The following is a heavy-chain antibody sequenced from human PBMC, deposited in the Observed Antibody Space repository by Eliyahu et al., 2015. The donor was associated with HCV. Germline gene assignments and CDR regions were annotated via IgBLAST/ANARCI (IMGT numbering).Heavy chain of an antibody. J-gene: IGHJ6*02. CDR3: ARLFHIVVVTATFYYYYYGMDV. V-gene: IGHV1-18*01. CDR1: GYTFTSYX. D-gene: IGHD2-21*02. Sequence: QVQLVQSGAEVKKPGASXKVSCKXSGYTFTSYXXXWVRQAPGQGLEWRGWISAYNGNTNYAQKLQGRVTMTTDTSTSTAYMELRSLRSDDTAVYYCARLFHIVVVTATFYYYYYGMDVWGQGTTVTVSS. CDR2: ISAYNGNT.